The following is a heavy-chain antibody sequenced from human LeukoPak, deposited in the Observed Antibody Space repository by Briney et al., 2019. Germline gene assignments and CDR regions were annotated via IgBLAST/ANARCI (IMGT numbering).Heavy chain of an antibody. CDR1: GFTFSSYA. V-gene: IGHV3-23*01. J-gene: IGHJ6*04. D-gene: IGHD2-21*01. CDR3: AKVGVVGTSIGSDRYYYYGMDV. CDR2: ISGSGGST. Sequence: GGSLRLSCAASGFTFSSYAMSWVRQAPGKGLEWVSSISGSGGSTSYADSVKGRFTISRDNSKNTLYLQMNSLRAEDTAVYYCAKVGVVGTSIGSDRYYYYGMDVWGKGTTVTVSS.